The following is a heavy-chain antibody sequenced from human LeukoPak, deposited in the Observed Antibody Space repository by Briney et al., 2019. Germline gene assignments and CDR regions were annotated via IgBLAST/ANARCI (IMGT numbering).Heavy chain of an antibody. D-gene: IGHD1-7*01. CDR3: PKTPLPLTGTTPNDY. Sequence: GGSLRLSCAASGFTFSGYAMSWVRQAPGKGLEWVSAISGSGGSTYYADSVKGRFTISRENSKNTLYLQMNSLRAAHTAVYYCPKTPLPLTGTTPNDYWGQGTLVTVSS. CDR1: GFTFSGYA. CDR2: ISGSGGST. J-gene: IGHJ4*02. V-gene: IGHV3-23*01.